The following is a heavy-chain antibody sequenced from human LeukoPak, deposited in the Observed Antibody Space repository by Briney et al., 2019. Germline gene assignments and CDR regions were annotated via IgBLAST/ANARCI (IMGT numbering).Heavy chain of an antibody. Sequence: GGSLRLSCAASGFTLSNYIMHWVRQAPGKGLEWVALITIDSIAKNYADSVKDRFTVSRDNSKNTLYLQMNSLRAEDTAVYYCARDNCGGDCYRFDYWGQGTLVTVSS. J-gene: IGHJ4*02. CDR3: ARDNCGGDCYRFDY. D-gene: IGHD2-21*02. CDR1: GFTLSNYI. CDR2: ITIDSIAK. V-gene: IGHV3-30-3*01.